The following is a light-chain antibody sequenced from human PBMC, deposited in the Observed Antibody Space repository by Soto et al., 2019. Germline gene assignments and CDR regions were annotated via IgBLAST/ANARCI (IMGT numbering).Light chain of an antibody. J-gene: IGLJ1*01. CDR2: DVS. Sequence: SALTQPRSVSGSPGQSVTISCTGTSSDVGGYNYVSWYQQHPGKAPKLMIYDVSKRPSGVPDRFSGSKSGNTASLTISGLQAEDEADYYCCSYAGSYTFXFGTGXKLTVL. V-gene: IGLV2-11*01. CDR3: CSYAGSYTFX. CDR1: SSDVGGYNY.